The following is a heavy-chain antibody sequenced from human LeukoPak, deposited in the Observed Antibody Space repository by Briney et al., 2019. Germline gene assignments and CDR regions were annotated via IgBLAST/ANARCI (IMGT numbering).Heavy chain of an antibody. CDR2: IKEDGSEK. Sequence: GGSLRLSCAASGFTFSRYWMSWVRQAPGKGLEWVANIKEDGSEKYYVDSVKGRLTISRDNAKNSLSLKIKSLRAEDTAVYYCARRKAVVVVAATPDEDYGDYVDYYYYMDVWGKGTTVTVSS. D-gene: IGHD2-15*01. J-gene: IGHJ6*03. CDR1: GFTFSRYW. CDR3: ARRKAVVVVAATPDEDYGDYVDYYYYMDV. V-gene: IGHV3-7*01.